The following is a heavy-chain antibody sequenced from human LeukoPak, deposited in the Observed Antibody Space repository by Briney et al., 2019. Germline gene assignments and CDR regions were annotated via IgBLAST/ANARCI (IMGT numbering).Heavy chain of an antibody. J-gene: IGHJ4*02. CDR3: ARGGDGTTVIPAAPFNY. CDR1: GYTFSNYG. Sequence: ASVKVSCKASGYTFSNYGINWVRQAPGQGPEWLGWISAQNGNTRFAQKFQGRVTMTTDPSTSTADMELRGLRSDDTAVYFCARGGDGTTVIPAAPFNYWGQGTLVTVSS. D-gene: IGHD4-11*01. CDR2: ISAQNGNT. V-gene: IGHV1-18*01.